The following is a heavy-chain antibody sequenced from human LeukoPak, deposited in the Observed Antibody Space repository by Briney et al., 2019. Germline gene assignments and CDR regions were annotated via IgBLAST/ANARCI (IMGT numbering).Heavy chain of an antibody. Sequence: ASVKVSCKASGYTFTDYSKYWVRQVPGQGLEWMGRINPYSGGTNYAQKFQGRVTMTRDTSISTAYMDLSSLRSDDTAVYYCAREGSAGDGAFDIWGQGTVVTVSS. J-gene: IGHJ3*02. CDR2: INPYSGGT. CDR1: GYTFTDYS. D-gene: IGHD3-10*01. CDR3: AREGSAGDGAFDI. V-gene: IGHV1-2*06.